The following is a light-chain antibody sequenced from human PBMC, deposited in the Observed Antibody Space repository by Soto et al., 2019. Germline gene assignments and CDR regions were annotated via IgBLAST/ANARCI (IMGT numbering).Light chain of an antibody. CDR3: QQSFSTPWT. CDR1: QSVRTY. Sequence: DIQLTQSPSSLSASVGDRVTITCRTSQSVRTYLNWYQQKPGKAPNLLIYSVSKLQSGVPSRFSGSGSGTDFTLTISSLQPEDFATYYCQQSFSTPWTFGQGTKVEL. CDR2: SVS. V-gene: IGKV1-39*01. J-gene: IGKJ1*01.